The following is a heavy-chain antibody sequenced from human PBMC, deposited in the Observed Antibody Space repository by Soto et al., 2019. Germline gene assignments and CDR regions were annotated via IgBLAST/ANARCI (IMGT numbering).Heavy chain of an antibody. CDR3: ARDSGSQNWYFGV. Sequence: QVQLVQSGAEVKKPGSSVKVSCKASGDIFSSYPFSWVRQAPGQGLEWMGGIVPLLGTADYAQKFQDRVTITAADSTSTVYMELSSLRSDDTAVYYCARDSGSQNWYFGVWGRGTLVSVSS. D-gene: IGHD1-26*01. CDR2: IVPLLGTA. V-gene: IGHV1-69*01. CDR1: GDIFSSYP. J-gene: IGHJ2*01.